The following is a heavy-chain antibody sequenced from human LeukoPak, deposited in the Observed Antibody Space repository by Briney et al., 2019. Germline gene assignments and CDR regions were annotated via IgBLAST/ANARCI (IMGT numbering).Heavy chain of an antibody. J-gene: IGHJ4*02. V-gene: IGHV3-11*01. D-gene: IGHD3-22*01. Sequence: GGSLRLSCAASGLTFSDYYMSWIRQAPGKGLEWVSYISSSGTTIYYADSVKGRFTISRDNAKNSLYLQMNSLRAEDTAVYYCASAWHLGIVVVMLDYWGQGTLVTVSS. CDR1: GLTFSDYY. CDR3: ASAWHLGIVVVMLDY. CDR2: ISSSGTTI.